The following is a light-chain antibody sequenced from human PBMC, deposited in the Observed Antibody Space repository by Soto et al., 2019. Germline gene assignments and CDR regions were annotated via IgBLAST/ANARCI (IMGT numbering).Light chain of an antibody. CDR2: DTS. CDR1: QSVSST. CDR3: QQYDNWPRT. J-gene: IGKJ1*01. Sequence: EMVMTQSPATVSGCPMVIATVSCRASQSVSSTLAWYQQKPGQAPRLLIYDTSTRATGFPARFSGSGSGTEFTLTISSLQSEDFAVYYCQQYDNWPRTFGQGTKVDIK. V-gene: IGKV3-15*01.